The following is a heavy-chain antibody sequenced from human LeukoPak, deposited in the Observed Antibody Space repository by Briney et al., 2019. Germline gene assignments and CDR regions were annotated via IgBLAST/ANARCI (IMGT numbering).Heavy chain of an antibody. V-gene: IGHV4-59*12. CDR2: IYYSGST. Sequence: SETLSLTCTVSGGSISSYYWSWIRQPPGKGLEWIGYIYYSGSTNYNPSLKSRVTISVDTPKNQFSLKLSSVTAADTAVYYCARVRIAARPKYYFDYWGQGTLVTVSS. CDR3: ARVRIAARPKYYFDY. CDR1: GGSISSYY. D-gene: IGHD6-6*01. J-gene: IGHJ4*02.